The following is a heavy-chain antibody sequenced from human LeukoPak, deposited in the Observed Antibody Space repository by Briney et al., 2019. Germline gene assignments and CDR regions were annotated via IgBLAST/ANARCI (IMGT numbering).Heavy chain of an antibody. V-gene: IGHV3-53*04. J-gene: IGHJ6*02. CDR3: ARANYDILTGYYYGMDV. CDR1: GFTVSSNY. Sequence: PGGSLRLSCAASGFTVSSNYMSWVRQAPGKGLEWVSVIYSGGSTYYADSVKGRFTISRHNSKNTLYLQMNSLRAEDTAVYYCARANYDILTGYYYGMDVWGQGTTVTVSS. CDR2: IYSGGST. D-gene: IGHD3-9*01.